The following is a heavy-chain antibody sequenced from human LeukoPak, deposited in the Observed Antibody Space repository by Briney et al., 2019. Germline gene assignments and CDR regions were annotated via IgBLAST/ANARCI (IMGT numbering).Heavy chain of an antibody. Sequence: GGSLRLSCAASGFTFSSYSMNWVRQAPGKGLEWVSSISSSSSYIYYADSVKGRFTISGDNAKNSLYLQMNSLRAGDTAVYYCARGSGVRGVRALGSWGQGTLVTVSS. V-gene: IGHV3-21*01. CDR2: ISSSSSYI. J-gene: IGHJ5*02. CDR1: GFTFSSYS. CDR3: ARGSGVRGVRALGS. D-gene: IGHD3-10*01.